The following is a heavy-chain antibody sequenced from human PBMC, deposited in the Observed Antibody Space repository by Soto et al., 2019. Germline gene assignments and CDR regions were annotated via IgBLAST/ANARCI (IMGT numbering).Heavy chain of an antibody. V-gene: IGHV3-23*01. CDR2: ISGSGGST. J-gene: IGHJ6*03. CDR1: GFTFSSYA. D-gene: IGHD3-10*01. Sequence: GGSLRLSCAASGFTFSSYAMSWVRQAPGKGLEWVSAISGSGGSTYYADSVKGRFTISRDNSKNTLYLQMNSLRAEDTAVYYCAKDLGTMVRGVIRNNYYYYYMDVWGKGTTVTVSS. CDR3: AKDLGTMVRGVIRNNYYYYYMDV.